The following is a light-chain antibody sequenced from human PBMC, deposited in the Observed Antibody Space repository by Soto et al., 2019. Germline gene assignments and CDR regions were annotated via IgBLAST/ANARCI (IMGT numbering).Light chain of an antibody. Sequence: ALQMTQSPSSLSASKGDRVTITCRASQDIKNDLGWYQEKLGQAPKLLIYAASNLQSGVPSRFSGSGSGTDFTLTTSSLQPGDFATYYCLQDYNYPWTFGQGTQVEV. CDR3: LQDYNYPWT. CDR2: AAS. J-gene: IGKJ1*01. V-gene: IGKV1-6*01. CDR1: QDIKND.